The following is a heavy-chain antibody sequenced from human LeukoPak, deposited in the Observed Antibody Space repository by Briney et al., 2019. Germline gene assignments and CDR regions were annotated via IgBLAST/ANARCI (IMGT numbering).Heavy chain of an antibody. J-gene: IGHJ6*02. V-gene: IGHV5-51*01. CDR3: ARLMSLVRGGLKRLPRSCGMDV. D-gene: IGHD3-10*01. Sequence: GESLKISCKGSGYSFNAYYIAWVRQMPGKDLEWMGAIYPGDSDTTYSPSLQGQVTISADKSATTAYLQWNSLKASDTAIYYCARLMSLVRGGLKRLPRSCGMDVWGQGTTVTVS. CDR1: GYSFNAYY. CDR2: IYPGDSDT.